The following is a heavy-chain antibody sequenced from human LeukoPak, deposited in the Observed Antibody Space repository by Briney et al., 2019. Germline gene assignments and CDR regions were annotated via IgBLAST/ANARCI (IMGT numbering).Heavy chain of an antibody. Sequence: ASVKVSCKASGYTFTTYGISWVRQAPGQGLEWMGWISVYNGYTDYAQKLQGRVTMTTDTSTSTAYMELRSLRSDDTAVYYCARGIHTGSSGPYYFDHWGQGTLATVSP. V-gene: IGHV1-18*01. CDR3: ARGIHTGSSGPYYFDH. J-gene: IGHJ4*02. CDR2: ISVYNGYT. D-gene: IGHD1-26*01. CDR1: GYTFTTYG.